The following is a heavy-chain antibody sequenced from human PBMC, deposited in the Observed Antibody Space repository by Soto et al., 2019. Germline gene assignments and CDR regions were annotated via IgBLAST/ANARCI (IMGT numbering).Heavy chain of an antibody. CDR3: ARSPQRETYYYDSSGLYYFDY. J-gene: IGHJ4*02. Sequence: GESLKISCKGSGSSFTSYWIGWVRQMPGKGLEWMGIIYPGDSDTRYSPSFQGQVTISADKSISTAYLQWSSLKASDTAMYYCARSPQRETYYYDSSGLYYFDYWGQGTLVTVSS. V-gene: IGHV5-51*01. CDR1: GSSFTSYW. D-gene: IGHD3-22*01. CDR2: IYPGDSDT.